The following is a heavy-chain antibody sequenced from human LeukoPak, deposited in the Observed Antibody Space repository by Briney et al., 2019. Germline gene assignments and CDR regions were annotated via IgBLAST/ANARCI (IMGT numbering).Heavy chain of an antibody. D-gene: IGHD6-19*01. CDR2: INHSGST. Sequence: PSETLSLTCAVYGGSFSGYYWSWIRQPPGKGLEWIGEINHSGSTNYNPSLRSRVTVSVHTSKNKLSLKLSSVTAADTAVYYCARQWLVSPLFDYWGQGTLVTVSS. V-gene: IGHV4-34*01. CDR3: ARQWLVSPLFDY. J-gene: IGHJ4*02. CDR1: GGSFSGYY.